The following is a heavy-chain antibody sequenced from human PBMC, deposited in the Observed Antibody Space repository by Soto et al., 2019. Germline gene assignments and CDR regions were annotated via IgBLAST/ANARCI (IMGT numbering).Heavy chain of an antibody. V-gene: IGHV4-31*03. D-gene: IGHD3-3*02. CDR1: GGSISSGGYF. Sequence: SETLSLTCTVSGGSISSGGYFWTWIRQHPGEGLEWIGYIYYSGKTYHNPSLKSRATISVDTSKNQFSLKLSFVTAADTAVYYCARAPLISIFFAYGMDVWGQGTTVTVSS. CDR2: IYYSGKT. CDR3: ARAPLISIFFAYGMDV. J-gene: IGHJ6*02.